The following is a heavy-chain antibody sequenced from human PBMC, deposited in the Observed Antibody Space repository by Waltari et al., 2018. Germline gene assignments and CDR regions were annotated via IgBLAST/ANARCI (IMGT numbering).Heavy chain of an antibody. CDR1: GGSIDSTYND. J-gene: IGHJ4*02. D-gene: IGHD2-15*01. CDR2: HYYSGST. V-gene: IGHV4-39*01. Sequence: QVQLQESGPGLVKPSETLSLTCTVSGGSIDSTYNDWGWIRQPPGKGLEWIGSHYYSGSTHYNPSLKSRVTISVDTSKNQFSLKLTSVTAADTAVYYCVQLPGYWGQGILVTVSS. CDR3: VQLPGY.